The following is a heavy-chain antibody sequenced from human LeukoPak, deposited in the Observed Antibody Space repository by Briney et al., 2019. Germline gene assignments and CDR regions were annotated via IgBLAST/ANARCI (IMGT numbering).Heavy chain of an antibody. J-gene: IGHJ3*02. CDR1: GGSISSYY. Sequence: SETLSLTCTVSGGSISSYYWSWIRQPPGKGLEWIGYIYYSGSTNYNPSLKSRVTISVDTSKNQFSLKLSSVTAADTAVYYCARQGRLRDAFDIWGQGTMVTVSS. CDR2: IYYSGST. D-gene: IGHD4-17*01. V-gene: IGHV4-59*08. CDR3: ARQGRLRDAFDI.